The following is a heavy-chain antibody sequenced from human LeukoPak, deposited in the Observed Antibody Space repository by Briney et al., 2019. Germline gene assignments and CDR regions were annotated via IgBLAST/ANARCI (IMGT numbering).Heavy chain of an antibody. V-gene: IGHV4-39*01. CDR2: ILSSGNT. D-gene: IGHD5-18*01. CDR3: GRHGGDSYGFLFFAN. CDR1: GDSISSNTHY. J-gene: IGHJ4*02. Sequence: PSETLSLTCDVSGDSISSNTHYWGWIRQPPGKGLEWIGSILSSGNTFYEPSLKSRVTISVDTSKNQFSLKMNFETAADTAVYYCGRHGGDSYGFLFFANWGQGTLVTASS.